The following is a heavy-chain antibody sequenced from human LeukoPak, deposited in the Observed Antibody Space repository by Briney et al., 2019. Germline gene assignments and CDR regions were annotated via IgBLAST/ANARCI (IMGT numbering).Heavy chain of an antibody. J-gene: IGHJ3*02. V-gene: IGHV4-59*01. Sequence: SETLSLTCTVSGGSISSYYWSWIGQPPGKGLEWIAYIYYSGSTNYNPSLKSRVTISVDTSKNQFSLKLSSVTAADTAVYYCARAGTTGGAFDIWGQGTMVTVSS. CDR1: GGSISSYY. CDR2: IYYSGST. CDR3: ARAGTTGGAFDI. D-gene: IGHD4-17*01.